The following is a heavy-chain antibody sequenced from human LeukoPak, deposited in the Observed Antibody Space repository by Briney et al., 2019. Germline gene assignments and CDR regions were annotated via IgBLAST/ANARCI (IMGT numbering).Heavy chain of an antibody. CDR3: ARGTAAPDY. D-gene: IGHD6-13*01. J-gene: IGHJ4*02. CDR1: GFPFSSYS. V-gene: IGHV3-48*01. CDR2: ITSYSSTI. Sequence: GGSLRLSCAASGFPFSSYSMNWVRQAPGRGLEWVSYITSYSSTIYYADSVKGRFTISRDNAENSLYLQMNSLRAEDTAIYYCARGTAAPDYWGQGTLVTVSS.